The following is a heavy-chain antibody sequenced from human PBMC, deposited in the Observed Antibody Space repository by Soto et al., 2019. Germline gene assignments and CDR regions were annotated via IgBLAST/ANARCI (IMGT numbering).Heavy chain of an antibody. D-gene: IGHD3-10*01. CDR3: ARHNYGSGSTYFDY. CDR2: ISHSGTT. CDR1: GGSISSSNW. V-gene: IGHV4-4*02. Sequence: SETLSLTCAVSGGSISSSNWWSWVRQPPGKRLEWIGEISHSGTTNYNPSLKSRVTISVDKSKNQFSLKLRSVTAADTAVYYCARHNYGSGSTYFDYWGQGTLVTVSS. J-gene: IGHJ4*02.